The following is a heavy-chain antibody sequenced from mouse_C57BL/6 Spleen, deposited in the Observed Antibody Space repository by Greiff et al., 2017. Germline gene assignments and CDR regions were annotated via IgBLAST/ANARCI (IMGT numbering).Heavy chain of an antibody. CDR2: IYPGDGDT. CDR3: ARSDGYGSRGYFDV. CDR1: GYAFSSSW. D-gene: IGHD1-1*01. J-gene: IGHJ1*03. Sequence: VQLQQSGPELVKPGASVKISCKASGYAFSSSWMNWVKQRPGKGLEWIGRIYPGDGDTNYNGKFKGKATLTADKSSRTAYMLLRSLTSEDSAVDVCARSDGYGSRGYFDVWGTGTTVTVSS. V-gene: IGHV1-82*01.